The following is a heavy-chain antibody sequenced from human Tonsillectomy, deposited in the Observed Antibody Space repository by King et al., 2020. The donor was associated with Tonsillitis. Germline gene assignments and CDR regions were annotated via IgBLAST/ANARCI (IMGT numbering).Heavy chain of an antibody. J-gene: IGHJ6*02. CDR2: INSDGSST. V-gene: IGHV3-74*02. Sequence: VQLVKSGGGLVQPGGSLRLSCAASGFTFSSYWMHWVRQAPGKGLVWVSRINSDGSSTGYADSVKGRFTISRDNAKNTLYLQMNSLRAEDTAVYYCVGNYLDYYYGMDVWGQGTTVTVSS. D-gene: IGHD3-22*01. CDR1: GFTFSSYW. CDR3: VGNYLDYYYGMDV.